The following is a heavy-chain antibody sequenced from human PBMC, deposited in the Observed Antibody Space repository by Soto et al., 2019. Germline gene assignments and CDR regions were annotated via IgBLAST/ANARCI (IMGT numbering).Heavy chain of an antibody. Sequence: GGSLRLSCAVSGFTFSSHSMTWVRQAPGKGLQWVASISGTTGLIYYSDSLKGRFTISRDNAKNSLYLQMNSLRADDTAVYYCARGDSGGYFDVFDVWGQGTMVTVSS. V-gene: IGHV3-21*01. D-gene: IGHD3-22*01. J-gene: IGHJ3*01. CDR1: GFTFSSHS. CDR2: ISGTTGLI. CDR3: ARGDSGGYFDVFDV.